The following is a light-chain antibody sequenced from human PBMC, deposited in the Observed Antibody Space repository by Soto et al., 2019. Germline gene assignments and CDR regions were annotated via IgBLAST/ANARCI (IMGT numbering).Light chain of an antibody. CDR3: QQRSNWPPLT. CDR2: AAS. J-gene: IGKJ4*01. CDR1: QSVRSSY. V-gene: IGKV3D-20*02. Sequence: IVFTQSPDSLWWSPGDSTTLSCRASQSVRSSYLAWYQQTPGQTPRLLIYAASSRATGIPARCSGSGSGTDFTLTISSLETEDFAVYYCQQRSNWPPLTFGGGTKVDIK.